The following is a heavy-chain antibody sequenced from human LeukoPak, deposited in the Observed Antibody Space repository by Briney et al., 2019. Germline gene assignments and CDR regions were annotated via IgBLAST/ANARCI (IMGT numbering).Heavy chain of an antibody. D-gene: IGHD2-21*02. CDR3: ARREGGDYSDAFDI. V-gene: IGHV2-70*11. J-gene: IGHJ3*02. CDR2: IDWDDDK. Sequence: SGPALVKPTETPTLTCTFSGFSLSTSGMCVSWIRQPPGKALEWLARIDWDDDKYYSTSLKSRLTISKDTSKNQVVLRMTNMDPVDTATYYCARREGGDYSDAFDIWGQGTMVTVSS. CDR1: GFSLSTSGMC.